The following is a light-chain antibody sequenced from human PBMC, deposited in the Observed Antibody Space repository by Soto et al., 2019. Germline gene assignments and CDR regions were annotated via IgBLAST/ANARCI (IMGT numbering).Light chain of an antibody. CDR1: SGHSSYI. CDR3: ETWHSNNWV. Sequence: QPVLTQSSSASASLGSSVKLTCTLSSGHSSYIIAWHQQQPGKAPRYLMKLEGSGSYNKGSGVPDRFSGSSAGADRYLTISNLLFEDEAEYYCETWHSNNWVFGGGTKHTVL. V-gene: IGLV4-60*02. J-gene: IGLJ3*02. CDR2: LEGSGSY.